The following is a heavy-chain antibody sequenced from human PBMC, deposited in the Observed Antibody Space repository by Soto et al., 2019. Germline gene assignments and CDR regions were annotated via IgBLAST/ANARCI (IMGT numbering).Heavy chain of an antibody. J-gene: IGHJ3*02. CDR3: AVALGFDAFDI. Sequence: GALRLSCAASGFTFSSYSMNWVRQAPGKGLEWVSSISSSSSYIYYADSVKGRFTISRDNAKNSLYLQMNSLRAEDTAVYYCAVALGFDAFDIWGQGTMVTV. CDR2: ISSSSSYI. D-gene: IGHD3-16*01. V-gene: IGHV3-21*01. CDR1: GFTFSSYS.